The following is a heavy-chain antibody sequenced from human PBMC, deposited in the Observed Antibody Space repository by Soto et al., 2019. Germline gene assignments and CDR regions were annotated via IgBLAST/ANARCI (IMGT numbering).Heavy chain of an antibody. CDR3: ARESQAAAARKAFDY. V-gene: IGHV3-53*01. CDR1: GFTFSSYG. Sequence: GSLRLSCAASGFTFSSYGMHWVRQAPGKGLEWVSVIYSGGSTYYADSVKGRFTISRDNSKNTLYLQMNSLRAEDTAVYYCARESQAAAARKAFDYWGQGTLVTVSS. D-gene: IGHD6-13*01. J-gene: IGHJ4*02. CDR2: IYSGGST.